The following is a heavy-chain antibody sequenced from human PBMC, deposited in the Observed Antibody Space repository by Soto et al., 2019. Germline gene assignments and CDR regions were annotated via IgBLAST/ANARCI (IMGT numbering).Heavy chain of an antibody. Sequence: ASVKVSCKASGYTFTSYGISWVRQAPGQGLEWMGWISTYNGNTNYAQKLQGRVTMTTDTSTSTAYMELSSLRSEDTAVYYCARDPSPGHYYDSSGYYYYPFDYWGQGTLVTVSS. CDR1: GYTFTSYG. J-gene: IGHJ4*02. CDR2: ISTYNGNT. D-gene: IGHD3-22*01. CDR3: ARDPSPGHYYDSSGYYYYPFDY. V-gene: IGHV1-18*01.